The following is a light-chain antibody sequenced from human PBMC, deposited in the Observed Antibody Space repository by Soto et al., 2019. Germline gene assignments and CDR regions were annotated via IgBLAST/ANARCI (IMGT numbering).Light chain of an antibody. V-gene: IGKV3-15*01. CDR1: QSVSSN. Sequence: EIVMTQSPATLSVSPGERATLSCRSSQSVSSNLAWYQQKPGQAPRLLIYGASTRATGIPARFSGSGSGTEFTLTISSLQSEDFAIYYCTQYNNWRTFGQGTKVDIK. J-gene: IGKJ1*01. CDR2: GAS. CDR3: TQYNNWRT.